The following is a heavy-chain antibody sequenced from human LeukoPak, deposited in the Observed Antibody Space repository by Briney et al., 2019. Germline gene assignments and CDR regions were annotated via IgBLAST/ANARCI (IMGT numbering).Heavy chain of an antibody. Sequence: GGSLRLSCEASGFTFSSYDMHWVRQATGKGLEWVSAIGTAGDTYYPGSVKGRFTISRENAKNSLYLQMNSLRAEDTAVYYCARVYYGSGSYRWFDPWGQGTLVTVSS. CDR2: IGTAGDT. V-gene: IGHV3-13*01. CDR3: ARVYYGSGSYRWFDP. J-gene: IGHJ5*02. CDR1: GFTFSSYD. D-gene: IGHD3-10*01.